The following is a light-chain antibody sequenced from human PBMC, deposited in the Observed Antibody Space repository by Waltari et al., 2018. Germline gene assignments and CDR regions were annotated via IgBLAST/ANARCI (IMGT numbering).Light chain of an antibody. CDR3: QHYVRLPVT. V-gene: IGKV3-20*01. CDR1: QSVSRA. J-gene: IGKJ1*01. Sequence: EIVLTQSPDTLSLSPGERATLSCRASQSVSRALAWYQQKPGQAPRLLIYAASSRATGIPDRVSGSGSGTDFSLTISRLEPEDFAVYYCQHYVRLPVTFGQGTKVEIK. CDR2: AAS.